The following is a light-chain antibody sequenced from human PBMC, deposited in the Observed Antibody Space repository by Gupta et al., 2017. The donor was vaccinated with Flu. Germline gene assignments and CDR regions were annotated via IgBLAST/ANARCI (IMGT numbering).Light chain of an antibody. Sequence: SKELTQPPSVSAFPGQTASITCSGDNMGNKYASWYQQKPGQLPVLVIYQDGKRPSGIPERFSGSNSGNTATLTISETRGMDEADYYCQAWNSDAWVFGGGTKLTVL. CDR2: QDG. V-gene: IGLV3-1*01. J-gene: IGLJ3*02. CDR3: QAWNSDAWV. CDR1: NMGNKY.